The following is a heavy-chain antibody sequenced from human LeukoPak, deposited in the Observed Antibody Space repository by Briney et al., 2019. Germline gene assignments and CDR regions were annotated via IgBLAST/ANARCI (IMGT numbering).Heavy chain of an antibody. CDR3: ARRNYQESSGHGDFDS. V-gene: IGHV4-59*01. J-gene: IGHJ4*02. Sequence: KSSETLSLTCTVSGGSIGTYYWSWFRQSPGKGLEWIGYIYYSGITKYNPSFKSRVTISVDTSKNQFSLKVTSVTAADTAVYYCARRNYQESSGHGDFDSWGQGTLVTVSS. CDR2: IYYSGIT. D-gene: IGHD3-22*01. CDR1: GGSIGTYY.